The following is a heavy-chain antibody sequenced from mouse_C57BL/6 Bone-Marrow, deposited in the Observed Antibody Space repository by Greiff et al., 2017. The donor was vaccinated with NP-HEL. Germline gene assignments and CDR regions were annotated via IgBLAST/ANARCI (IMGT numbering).Heavy chain of an antibody. Sequence: VHLVESGAELVKPGASVKISCKASGYAFSSYWMNWVKQRPGKGLEWIGQIYPGDGDTNYNGKFKGKATLTADKSSSTAYMQLSSLTSEDSAVYFCARGGSSPYAMDYWGQGTSVTVSS. CDR3: ARGGSSPYAMDY. J-gene: IGHJ4*01. CDR1: GYAFSSYW. CDR2: IYPGDGDT. D-gene: IGHD1-1*01. V-gene: IGHV1-80*01.